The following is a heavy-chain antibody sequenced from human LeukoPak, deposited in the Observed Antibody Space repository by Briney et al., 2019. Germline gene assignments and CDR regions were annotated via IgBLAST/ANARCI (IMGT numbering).Heavy chain of an antibody. Sequence: GGSLRLSCAASGFSFGDYFMSWIREAPGRGPEWISYIAGETITYYADSVKGRFTISRDNAKNSLYLQMNSLRAEDTAVYYCARVPIFGVDLDYWGQGTLVTVSA. CDR1: GFSFGDYF. CDR3: ARVPIFGVDLDY. CDR2: IAGETIT. D-gene: IGHD3-3*01. V-gene: IGHV3-69-1*01. J-gene: IGHJ4*02.